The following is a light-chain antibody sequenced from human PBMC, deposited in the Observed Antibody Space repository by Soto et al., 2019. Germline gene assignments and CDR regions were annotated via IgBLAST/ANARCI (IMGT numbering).Light chain of an antibody. CDR2: EGS. J-gene: IGLJ2*01. CDR1: SSDVGSYNL. CDR3: CSYAGSSTFLSV. V-gene: IGLV2-23*03. Sequence: QSALTQPASVSGSPGQSITISCTGTSSDVGSYNLVSWYQQHPGKAPKLMIYEGSKRPSGVSNRFSGSKSGNTASLTISGLQAEDEADYYCCSYAGSSTFLSVFGGGTKVTVL.